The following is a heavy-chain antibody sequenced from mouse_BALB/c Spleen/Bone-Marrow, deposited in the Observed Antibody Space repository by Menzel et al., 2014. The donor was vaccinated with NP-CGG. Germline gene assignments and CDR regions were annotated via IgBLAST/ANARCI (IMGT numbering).Heavy chain of an antibody. J-gene: IGHJ3*01. CDR2: INPDSSTI. CDR3: SRLSYYGRFAY. CDR1: GFDFSRYW. Sequence: EVQLVESGGGLVQPGGSLKLSCAASGFDFSRYWMSWVRQAPGKGLEWIGEINPDSSTINYTPSLKGKFIISRDNAKNTLYLQMSKVRSEDTALYYCSRLSYYGRFAYWGQGTLVTVSA. D-gene: IGHD1-1*01. V-gene: IGHV4-1*02.